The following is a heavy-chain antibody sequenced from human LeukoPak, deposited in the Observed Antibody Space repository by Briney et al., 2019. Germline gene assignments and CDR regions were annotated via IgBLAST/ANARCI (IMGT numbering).Heavy chain of an antibody. CDR1: GGSFNDYY. CDR3: ARLPTPLYYYDSSGYYLDY. V-gene: IGHV4-34*01. D-gene: IGHD3-22*01. CDR2: INHSGST. J-gene: IGHJ4*02. Sequence: SETLSLTCAVYGGSFNDYYWSWIRQPPGKGLEGIGEINHSGSTNYNPSLKSRVTISVDTSKNQFSLKLSSVTAADTAVYYCARLPTPLYYYDSSGYYLDYWGQGTLVTVSS.